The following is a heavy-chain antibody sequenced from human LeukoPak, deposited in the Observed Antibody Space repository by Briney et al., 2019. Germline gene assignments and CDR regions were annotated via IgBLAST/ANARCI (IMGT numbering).Heavy chain of an antibody. V-gene: IGHV4-59*01. CDR2: IYYSGST. Sequence: SETLSLTCTVSGGSISSYYWSWIRQPPGKGLEWIGYIYYSGSTNYNPSLKSRVTISVRTSKNQFSLKLRSVTAADTAVYYCASLTTADAFDIWGQGTMVTVSS. CDR3: ASLTTADAFDI. D-gene: IGHD3-22*01. J-gene: IGHJ3*02. CDR1: GGSISSYY.